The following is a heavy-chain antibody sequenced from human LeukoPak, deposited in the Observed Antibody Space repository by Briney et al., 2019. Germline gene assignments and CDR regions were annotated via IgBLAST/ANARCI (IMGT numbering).Heavy chain of an antibody. CDR1: GFTFSSYG. CDR2: ISYDGSNK. Sequence: SGGSLRLSCAASGFTFSSYGMHWVRKAPGKGLEWVAVISYDGSNKYYADSVKGRFTISRDNSKNTLYLQMNSLRAEDTAVYYCAKDLVAVAGTLNYYYYGMDAWGQGTTVTVSS. CDR3: AKDLVAVAGTLNYYYYGMDA. J-gene: IGHJ6*02. V-gene: IGHV3-30*18. D-gene: IGHD6-19*01.